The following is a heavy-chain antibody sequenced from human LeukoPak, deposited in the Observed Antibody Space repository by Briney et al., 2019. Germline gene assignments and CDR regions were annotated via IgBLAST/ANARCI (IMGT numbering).Heavy chain of an antibody. CDR1: GFTFSSYG. J-gene: IGHJ4*02. CDR2: IWYDGSNK. Sequence: PGGSLRLSCAASGFTFSSYGMHWVRQAPGKGLEWVAVIWYDGSNKYYADSVKGRFTISRDNSKNTLYLQMNSLRAEDTAVYYCARSRPRVRHFDYWGQGTLVTVSS. CDR3: ARSRPRVRHFDY. V-gene: IGHV3-33*01.